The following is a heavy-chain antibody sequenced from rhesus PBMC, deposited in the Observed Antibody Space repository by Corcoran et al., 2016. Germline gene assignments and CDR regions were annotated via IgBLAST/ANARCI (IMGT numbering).Heavy chain of an antibody. J-gene: IGHJ1*01. V-gene: IGHV4-65*01. D-gene: IGHD2-27*01. CDR1: GGSVSSSNW. CDR3: ARSGYCSGIYCYAYFEF. CDR2: ISGSSGST. Sequence: QVQLQESGPGLVKPSETLSLTCAVSGGSVSSSNWWSWIRQPPGEGLEWIGYISGSSGSTYYNPALQSRVTISPDTTKNQFSLKLSSVTAADTAVYYCARSGYCSGIYCYAYFEFWGQGALVTVSS.